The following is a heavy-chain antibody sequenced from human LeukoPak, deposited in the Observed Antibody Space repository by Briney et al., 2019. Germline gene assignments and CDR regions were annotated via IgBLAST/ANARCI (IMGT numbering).Heavy chain of an antibody. D-gene: IGHD4-11*01. CDR2: INPNSGGT. CDR3: ARDPDSNYVGGDY. Sequence: ASVKVSCKASGYTFTGYYMHWVRQAPGQGLEWMGWINPNSGGTNYAQKFQGRVTMTRDTSISTAYMELSRLRSDDTAVYYCARDPDSNYVGGDYWGQGTLVTVSS. CDR1: GYTFTGYY. J-gene: IGHJ4*02. V-gene: IGHV1-2*02.